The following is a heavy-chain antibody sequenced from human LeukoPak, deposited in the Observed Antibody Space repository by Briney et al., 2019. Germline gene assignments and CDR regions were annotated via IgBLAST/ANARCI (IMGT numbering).Heavy chain of an antibody. J-gene: IGHJ4*02. CDR2: IKQDGNDK. D-gene: IGHD6-13*01. V-gene: IGHV3-7*03. Sequence: GGSLRLSCAASGFTFSNYWMSWVRQAPGKGLGWVANIKQDGNDKYYVDSVKGRLTISRDNSKNTLYLQMNSLRAEDTAIYYCVKDRSDNSSWYLGDYWGQGTLVAVSS. CDR3: VKDRSDNSSWYLGDY. CDR1: GFTFSNYW.